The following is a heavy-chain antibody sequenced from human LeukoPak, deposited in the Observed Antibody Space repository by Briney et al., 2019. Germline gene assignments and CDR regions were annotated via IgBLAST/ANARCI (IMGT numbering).Heavy chain of an antibody. J-gene: IGHJ6*03. CDR2: IYPGDSDT. CDR1: GYSFTSYW. Sequence: GESLKISRKGSGYSFTSYWIGWVRQMPGKGLEWMGIIYPGDSDTRYSPSFQGQVTISADKSISTAYLQWSSLKASDTAMYYCAIGSNYHYYYTDVWGKGTTVTVSS. D-gene: IGHD5/OR15-5a*01. V-gene: IGHV5-51*01. CDR3: AIGSNYHYYYTDV.